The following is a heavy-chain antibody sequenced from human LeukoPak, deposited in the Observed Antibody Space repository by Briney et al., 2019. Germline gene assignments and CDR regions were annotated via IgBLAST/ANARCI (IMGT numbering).Heavy chain of an antibody. Sequence: SVKVSCKASGGTFSSYAISWVRQAPGQGLEWMGRIIPILGIANYAQKFQGRVTITADKFTSTAYMELSSLRSEDTAVYYCARDLGLEVVVVGEDAFDIWGQGTMVTVSS. CDR1: GGTFSSYA. J-gene: IGHJ3*02. D-gene: IGHD2-2*01. CDR3: ARDLGLEVVVVGEDAFDI. CDR2: IIPILGIA. V-gene: IGHV1-69*04.